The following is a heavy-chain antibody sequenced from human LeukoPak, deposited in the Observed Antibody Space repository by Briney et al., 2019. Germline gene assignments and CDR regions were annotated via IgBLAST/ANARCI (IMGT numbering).Heavy chain of an antibody. CDR2: INPNSGAT. CDR3: ARAKPPCTSCLLLDY. Sequence: GASVKVSCKASGYTFTGYYIHWLRQAPGQGLEWMGWINPNSGATNYVRKFQGLVTISRDTSITTAYMELSRLISDDTAVYYCARAKPPCTSCLLLDYWGQGTLVTVSS. J-gene: IGHJ4*02. CDR1: GYTFTGYY. D-gene: IGHD2-2*01. V-gene: IGHV1-2*02.